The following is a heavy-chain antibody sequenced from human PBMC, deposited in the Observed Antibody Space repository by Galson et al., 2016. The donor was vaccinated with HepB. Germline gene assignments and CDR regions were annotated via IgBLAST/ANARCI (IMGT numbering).Heavy chain of an antibody. CDR1: GYTFTTYG. CDR2: ISAYNGNT. J-gene: IGHJ6*02. V-gene: IGHV1-18*01. CDR3: ARDPRKLQSQLLEIYYYYYAMDV. Sequence: SVKVSCKASGYTFTTYGISWVRQAPGQGLEWMGWISAYNGNTNYAQKLQGRVTMTTDTSTSTAYMELRSLRSDDTAVDYCARDPRKLQSQLLEIYYYYYAMDVGGQGTTVTGS. D-gene: IGHD2-2*01.